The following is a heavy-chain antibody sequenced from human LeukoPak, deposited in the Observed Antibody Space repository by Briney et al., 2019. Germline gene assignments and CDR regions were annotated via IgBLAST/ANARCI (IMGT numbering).Heavy chain of an antibody. CDR1: GYTFTSYD. J-gene: IGHJ4*02. CDR2: MNPNSGNT. D-gene: IGHD3-9*01. Sequence: ASVKVSCKASGYTFTSYDINWVRQATGQGLEWMGWMNPNSGNTGYAQKFQGRVTMTRNTSISTAYMELSSLRSEDTAVYYCARGTELRYFHWLRDPGVFDYWGQGTLVTVSS. CDR3: ARGTELRYFHWLRDPGVFDY. V-gene: IGHV1-8*01.